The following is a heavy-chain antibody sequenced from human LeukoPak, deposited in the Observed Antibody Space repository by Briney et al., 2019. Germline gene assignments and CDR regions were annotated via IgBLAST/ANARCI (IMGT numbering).Heavy chain of an antibody. V-gene: IGHV3-30*03. CDR3: ERDASIGSADYYFDS. Sequence: GRSLRLSCAASGFTFSNYGMHWDRQAQGKGLEWVAGISSDGNNKYNADSVKGRFTFSRDNSRNTLYLRMNSLRTEDTAVYYCERDASIGSADYYFDSWGQGTLVTVSA. J-gene: IGHJ4*02. D-gene: IGHD6-13*01. CDR2: ISSDGNNK. CDR1: GFTFSNYG.